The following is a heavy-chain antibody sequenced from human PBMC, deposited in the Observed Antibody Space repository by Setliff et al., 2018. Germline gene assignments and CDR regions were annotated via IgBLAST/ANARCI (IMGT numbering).Heavy chain of an antibody. CDR1: GYTFTTYA. Sequence: ASVKVSCKASGYTFTTYAIHWVRQAPGHGQRLEWMGWINAANDNTKYSQKFQGRVTITRDTSASTAHMELSSLRSEDTAVYYCASSFSSYSDSSGYPLGAFDIWGQGTMVTVSS. J-gene: IGHJ3*02. CDR2: INAANDNT. D-gene: IGHD3-22*01. V-gene: IGHV1-3*01. CDR3: ASSFSSYSDSSGYPLGAFDI.